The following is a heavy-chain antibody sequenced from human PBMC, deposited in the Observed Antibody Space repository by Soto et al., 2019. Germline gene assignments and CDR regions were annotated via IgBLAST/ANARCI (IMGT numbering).Heavy chain of an antibody. D-gene: IGHD6-6*01. CDR2: INPNSGGT. V-gene: IGHV1-2*02. J-gene: IGHJ4*02. CDR1: GYTFTGYY. CDR3: ARTSIAARPYDY. Sequence: ASVKVSCKASGYTFTGYYMHWLRQAPGQGLEWMGWINPNSGGTNYAQKFQGRVTMTRDTSISTAYMELSRLRSDDTAVYYCARTSIAARPYDYWGQGTLVTVSS.